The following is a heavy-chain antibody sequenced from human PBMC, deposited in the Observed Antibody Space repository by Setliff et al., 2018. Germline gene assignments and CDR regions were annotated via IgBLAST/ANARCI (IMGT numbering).Heavy chain of an antibody. CDR3: AREDYYYYGMDV. CDR2: IYYSGST. J-gene: IGHJ6*02. CDR1: GGSISSHY. V-gene: IGHV4-59*11. Sequence: SETLSLTCTVSGGSISSHYWSWIRQPPGKGLEWIGSIYYSGSTNYNPSLKSRDTISVDTSKNQFSLKLSSVTAANTAVYYCAREDYYYYGMDVWGQGTMVTVSS.